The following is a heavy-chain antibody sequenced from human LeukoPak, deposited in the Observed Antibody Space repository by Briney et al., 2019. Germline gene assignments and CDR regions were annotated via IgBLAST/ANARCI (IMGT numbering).Heavy chain of an antibody. D-gene: IGHD3-22*01. CDR1: GFSFADSD. J-gene: IGHJ4*02. Sequence: AGGSLRLSCAPSGFSFADSDMDGVRHAPGKGLEWVSGISWNSGNIGYADSVKGRFTISRDNAKNSLYLQMNSLRAEDRALYYCAKDGYYYDSSGLCGRFAVWGQGTLVTVSS. V-gene: IGHV3-9*01. CDR2: ISWNSGNI. CDR3: AKDGYYYDSSGLCGRFAV.